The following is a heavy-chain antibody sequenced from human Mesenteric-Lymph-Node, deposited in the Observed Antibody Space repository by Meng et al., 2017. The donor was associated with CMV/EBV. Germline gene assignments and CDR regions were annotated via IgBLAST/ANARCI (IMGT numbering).Heavy chain of an antibody. V-gene: IGHV3-23*01. Sequence: GESLKISCAASGFTFSSYAMSWVRQAPGKGLEWVSAISGSGGNTYYADSVKGRFTISRDNSKNTLYLQMNSLRAEDTAVYYCARYYSAADYWGQGTLVTVSS. CDR1: GFTFSSYA. J-gene: IGHJ4*02. CDR2: ISGSGGNT. D-gene: IGHD2/OR15-2a*01. CDR3: ARYYSAADY.